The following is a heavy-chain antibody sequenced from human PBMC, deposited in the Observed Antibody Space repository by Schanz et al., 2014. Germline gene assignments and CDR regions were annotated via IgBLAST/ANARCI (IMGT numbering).Heavy chain of an antibody. CDR2: INPSGGST. CDR1: GYTFTSDS. D-gene: IGHD1-26*01. V-gene: IGHV1-46*01. CDR3: ARGFALWDR. Sequence: QVQLVQSGAEVKKPGASVKVSCKASGYTFTSDSMHWVRQAPGQGLEWMGMINPSGGSTTYAQKFQGRVTMTRDTSTSTVYMELSSLRSEDTAVYYCARGFALWDRWGQGTLVIVSS. J-gene: IGHJ4*02.